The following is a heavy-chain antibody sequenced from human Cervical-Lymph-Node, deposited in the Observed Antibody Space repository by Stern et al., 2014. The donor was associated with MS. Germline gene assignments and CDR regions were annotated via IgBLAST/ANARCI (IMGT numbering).Heavy chain of an antibody. Sequence: EVQLVESGGGLVQPGRSLRLSCVASGFTFGDYAMHWVRQAPGKGLEWVSGISWYSGCRNSAASVKDRVTISRDNAKNYRYLSVRSLRPEDTAFYYCAKSLGRSYHDPLDMWGKGTMATVSS. CDR1: GFTFGDYA. V-gene: IGHV3-9*01. J-gene: IGHJ3*02. D-gene: IGHD3-16*02. CDR2: ISWYSGCR. CDR3: AKSLGRSYHDPLDM.